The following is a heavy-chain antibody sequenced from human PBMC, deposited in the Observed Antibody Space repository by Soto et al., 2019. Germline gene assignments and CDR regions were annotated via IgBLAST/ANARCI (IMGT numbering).Heavy chain of an antibody. Sequence: SETLSLTCTVSSDSISSYYWIWIRQSPGKGLEWIGYTDYSGNTNYNPSLKSRVTISGDTSKNQFSLKLSSVTAADTAVYYCAREGGPVQAPDYWGQGTLVTVSS. CDR3: AREGGPVQAPDY. J-gene: IGHJ4*02. CDR1: SDSISSYY. V-gene: IGHV4-59*01. CDR2: TDYSGNT.